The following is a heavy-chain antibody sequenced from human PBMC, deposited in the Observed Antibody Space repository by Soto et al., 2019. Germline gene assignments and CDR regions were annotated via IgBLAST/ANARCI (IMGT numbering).Heavy chain of an antibody. CDR2: IYYSGET. J-gene: IGHJ6*02. CDR1: GDSISRYY. V-gene: IGHV4-59*01. CDR3: ARDQGGEFLKGSGMDV. D-gene: IGHD3-10*01. Sequence: QVQLQESDPGLVKPSETLSLTCTVSGDSISRYYWSWIRLSPGKGLEWIGYIYYSGETNYNPSVKSRVTISVDRTKNQFSLKLSSVTAADTAVYYCARDQGGEFLKGSGMDVWGQETTVTVSS.